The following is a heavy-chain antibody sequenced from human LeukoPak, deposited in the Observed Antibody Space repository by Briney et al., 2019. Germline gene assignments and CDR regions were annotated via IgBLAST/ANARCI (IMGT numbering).Heavy chain of an antibody. V-gene: IGHV3-23*01. Sequence: GGSLRLSCAASGFTFSSFALSWVRQAPGKGLEWVSAISDNDGTSTYYTDSANGRFTISRDNSKNTLYLQMNALRAEDTAVYYCAKRVPYGSSSVYFDNWGHGTPVTVSS. J-gene: IGHJ4*01. CDR2: ISDNDGTST. D-gene: IGHD6-6*01. CDR1: GFTFSSFA. CDR3: AKRVPYGSSSVYFDN.